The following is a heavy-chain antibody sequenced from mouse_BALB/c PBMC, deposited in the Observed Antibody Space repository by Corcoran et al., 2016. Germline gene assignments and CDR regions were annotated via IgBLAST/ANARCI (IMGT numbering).Heavy chain of an antibody. D-gene: IGHD3-1*01. Sequence: QIQLVQSGPELKKPGETVKISCKASGYTFTNYGMNWVKQAPGKGLKWMGWINTYTGEPTYADDFKGRFAFSLETSASTAYLQINNLKNEDMATYFCARTLGDYGMDYWGQGTSVTVSS. J-gene: IGHJ4*01. CDR1: GYTFTNYG. CDR2: INTYTGEP. CDR3: ARTLGDYGMDY. V-gene: IGHV9-1*02.